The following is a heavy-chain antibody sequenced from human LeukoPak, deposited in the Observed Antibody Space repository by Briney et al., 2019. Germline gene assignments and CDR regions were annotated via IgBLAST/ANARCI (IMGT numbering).Heavy chain of an antibody. Sequence: GGSLRLSCAASGFIIISYRMSWVRQAPGKGLEWVANIKQDGSEKYYVDSVKGRFTISRDNAKNSLYLQMNSLRAEDTAVYYCARAVVVAAPYNWFDPWGQGTLVTVSS. CDR2: IKQDGSEK. D-gene: IGHD2-15*01. CDR1: GFIIISYR. V-gene: IGHV3-7*01. CDR3: ARAVVVAAPYNWFDP. J-gene: IGHJ5*02.